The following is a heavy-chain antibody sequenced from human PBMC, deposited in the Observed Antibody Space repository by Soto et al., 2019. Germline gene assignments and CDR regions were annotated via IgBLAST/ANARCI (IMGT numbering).Heavy chain of an antibody. Sequence: RGSLRLSCADSGFTPTTTPLSCVRQPPGERLESVTPINGTASRTYYIHSLKDTFFISRDNHKNTITLQMNNLTLDDTGVYYCATSFRYFDNWGQGTRVTVSS. J-gene: IGHJ4*02. CDR1: GFTPTTTP. V-gene: IGHV3-23*05. CDR3: ATSFRYFDN. CDR2: INGTASRT. D-gene: IGHD3-9*01.